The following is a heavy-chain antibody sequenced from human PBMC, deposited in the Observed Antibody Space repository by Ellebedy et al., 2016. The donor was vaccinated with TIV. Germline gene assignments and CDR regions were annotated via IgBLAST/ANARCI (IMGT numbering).Heavy chain of an antibody. V-gene: IGHV4-59*01. CDR1: GASIRSYY. CDR3: AGGDIARTPAGERNWFDP. Sequence: SETLSLTCTVSGASIRSYYWNWIRQPPGKGLEYIGYIYYSGSTNYNPSLKSRVTISVDRAKSQFSLRLTSVTAADTAVYYCAGGDIARTPAGERNWFDPWGQGILVTVSS. D-gene: IGHD3-16*01. CDR2: IYYSGST. J-gene: IGHJ5*02.